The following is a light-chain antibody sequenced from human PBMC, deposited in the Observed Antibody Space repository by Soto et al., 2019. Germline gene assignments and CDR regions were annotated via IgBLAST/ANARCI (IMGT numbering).Light chain of an antibody. CDR1: QSVRSN. CDR3: QQYNRWPAIT. V-gene: IGKV3-15*01. J-gene: IGKJ5*01. Sequence: IVMTQSPATLSVSPGERATLSCRASQSVRSNLAWYQQKPGQAPRLLIYGASTRATDIPARFSGSGSGTEFTLTISSLQSEDFAVYYCQQYNRWPAITFGQGTRLEIK. CDR2: GAS.